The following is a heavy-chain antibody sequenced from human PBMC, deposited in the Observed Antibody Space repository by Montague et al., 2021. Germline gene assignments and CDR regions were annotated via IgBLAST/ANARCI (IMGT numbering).Heavy chain of an antibody. CDR3: ARDQGQGYCGGDCYVGLDY. CDR1: GFTFSNYW. V-gene: IGHV3-7*01. Sequence: SLRLSCAASGFTFSNYWMSWVRQAPGKGLEWVANIKQDGSEKHYVDSVKGRFTISRDNATNSLYLQMNSLGAEDTAVYFCARDQGQGYCGGDCYVGLDYWGQGTLVTVSS. D-gene: IGHD2-21*01. CDR2: IKQDGSEK. J-gene: IGHJ4*02.